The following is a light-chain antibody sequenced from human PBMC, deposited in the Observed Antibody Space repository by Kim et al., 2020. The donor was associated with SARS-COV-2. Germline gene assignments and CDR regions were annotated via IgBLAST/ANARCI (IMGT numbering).Light chain of an antibody. CDR2: DVS. J-gene: IGLJ3*02. CDR1: SSDVGPYNY. V-gene: IGLV2-11*01. Sequence: QSALTQPRSVSGSPGQSVTISCTGTSSDVGPYNYVSWYQQHPGKAPKVMIYDVSERPSGVPDRFSGSKSGNTASLTISGVQAEDEADYYCNSYAGSYTWLFGGGSQLTVL. CDR3: NSYAGSYTWL.